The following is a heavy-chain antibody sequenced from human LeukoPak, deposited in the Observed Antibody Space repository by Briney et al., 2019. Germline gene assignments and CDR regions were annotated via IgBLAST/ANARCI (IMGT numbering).Heavy chain of an antibody. V-gene: IGHV1-2*02. CDR1: GYTFTGYY. CDR3: ARVGSSGRRSWFDP. CDR2: INHNSGGT. J-gene: IGHJ5*02. D-gene: IGHD3-22*01. Sequence: ASVKVSCKASGYTFTGYYMHWVRQAPGQGLEWMGWINHNSGGTNYAQKFQGRVTMTRDTSISTAYMELSRLRSDDTAVYYCARVGSSGRRSWFDPWGQGTLVTVSS.